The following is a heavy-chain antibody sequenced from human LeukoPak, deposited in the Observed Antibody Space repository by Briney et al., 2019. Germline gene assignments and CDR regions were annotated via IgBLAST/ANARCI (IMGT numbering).Heavy chain of an antibody. CDR2: INHSGST. CDR3: ARGQMITFGGVIVIRPPFDY. Sequence: PSETLSLTCAVYGGSFSGYYWSWVRQPPGKGLEWIGEINHSGSTNYNPSLKSRVTISVDTSKNQFSLKLSSVTAADTAVCYCARGQMITFGGVIVIRPPFDYWGQGTLVTVSS. J-gene: IGHJ4*02. D-gene: IGHD3-16*02. V-gene: IGHV4-34*01. CDR1: GGSFSGYY.